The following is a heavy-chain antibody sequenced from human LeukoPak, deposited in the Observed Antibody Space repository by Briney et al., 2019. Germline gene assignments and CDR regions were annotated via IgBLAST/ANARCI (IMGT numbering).Heavy chain of an antibody. J-gene: IGHJ4*02. V-gene: IGHV3-23*01. Sequence: GGSLRLSCAASGFTFSSYSMNWVRQAPGKGLEWVSAISGSGGSTYYADSVKGRFTISRDNSKNTLYLQMNSLRAEDTAVYYCAKGRDYGDYLDYFDYWGQGTLVTVSS. CDR2: ISGSGGST. D-gene: IGHD4-17*01. CDR3: AKGRDYGDYLDYFDY. CDR1: GFTFSSYS.